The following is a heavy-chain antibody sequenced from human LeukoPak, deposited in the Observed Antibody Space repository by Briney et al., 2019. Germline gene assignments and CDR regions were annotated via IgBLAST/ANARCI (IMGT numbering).Heavy chain of an antibody. CDR3: ATYNWNADFDY. D-gene: IGHD1-1*01. CDR1: GYTFTDYY. CDR2: VDPEDGET. Sequence: ASVKVSCKASGYTFTDYYMHWVQQAPGKGLEWMGRVDPEDGETIYAEKFQGRVTITADTSTDTAYMELSSLRSEDTAVYYCATYNWNADFDYWGQGTLVTVSS. J-gene: IGHJ4*02. V-gene: IGHV1-69-2*01.